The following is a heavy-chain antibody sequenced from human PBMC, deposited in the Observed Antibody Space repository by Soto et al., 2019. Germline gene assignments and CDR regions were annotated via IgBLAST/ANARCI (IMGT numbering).Heavy chain of an antibody. CDR1: GFTFSSYA. CDR3: AKIRNWFIAADRPPYYFDY. CDR2: ISGSGGST. J-gene: IGHJ4*02. D-gene: IGHD6-13*01. Sequence: PGGSLRLSCAASGFTFSSYAMSWVRQAPGKGLEWVSAISGSGGSTYYADSVKGRFTISRDNSKNTLYLQMNSLRAEDTAVYYCAKIRNWFIAADRPPYYFDYWGQGTLVTVSS. V-gene: IGHV3-23*01.